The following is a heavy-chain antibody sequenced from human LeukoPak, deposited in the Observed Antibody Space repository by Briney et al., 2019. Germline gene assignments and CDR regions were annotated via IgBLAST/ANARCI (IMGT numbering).Heavy chain of an antibody. V-gene: IGHV3-30*18. CDR2: ISYDGSNK. Sequence: GGSLRLSCAASGFTFSSYGMHWVRQAPGKGLEWVAVISYDGSNKYYADSVKGRFTISRDNSKNTLYLQMNSLRAEDTAVYYCAKDVSSSWSPYYFDYWGQGTLVTVSS. D-gene: IGHD6-13*01. CDR3: AKDVSSSWSPYYFDY. J-gene: IGHJ4*02. CDR1: GFTFSSYG.